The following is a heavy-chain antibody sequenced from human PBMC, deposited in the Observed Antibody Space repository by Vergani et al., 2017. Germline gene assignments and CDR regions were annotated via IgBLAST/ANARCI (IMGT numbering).Heavy chain of an antibody. D-gene: IGHD2-21*01. CDR1: GGSITSGSFY. CDR2: IHSSGTT. J-gene: IGHJ5*02. V-gene: IGHV4-61*02. CDR3: ARGNCGVNCPKYNWLAP. Sequence: QVQLHESGPGLVKPSQTLSLTCTVSGGSITSGSFYWSWIRQPAGKGLEWIGRIHSSGTTNYNPSLKSRVTLSVDTSKNQLSLRMTSVTAADTAVYYCARGNCGVNCPKYNWLAPWGRGILVTVSS.